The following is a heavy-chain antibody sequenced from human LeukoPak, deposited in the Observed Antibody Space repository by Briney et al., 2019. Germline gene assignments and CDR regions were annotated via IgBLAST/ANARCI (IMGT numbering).Heavy chain of an antibody. J-gene: IGHJ4*02. CDR1: GYTFTGYY. CDR3: AAEPVVPAAMGDY. D-gene: IGHD2-2*01. V-gene: IGHV1-2*02. Sequence: ASVKVSCKASGYTFTGYYMHWVRQAPGQGLEWMGWINPNSGGTNYAQKFQGRVTMPRDTSISTAYMELSRLRSDDTAVYYCAAEPVVPAAMGDYWGQGTLVTVSS. CDR2: INPNSGGT.